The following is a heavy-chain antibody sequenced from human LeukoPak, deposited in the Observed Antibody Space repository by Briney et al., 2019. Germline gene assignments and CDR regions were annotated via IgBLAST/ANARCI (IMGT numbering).Heavy chain of an antibody. J-gene: IGHJ4*02. CDR1: GYSISSGYY. CDR2: IYHSGST. Sequence: PSETLSLTCTVSGYSISSGYYWGWIRQPPGKGLEWIGSIYHSGSTYYNPSLKSRVTISVDTSKNQFSLKLSSVTAADTAVYYCARDHRSSSAHDYWGQGTLVTVSS. V-gene: IGHV4-38-2*02. D-gene: IGHD6-6*01. CDR3: ARDHRSSSAHDY.